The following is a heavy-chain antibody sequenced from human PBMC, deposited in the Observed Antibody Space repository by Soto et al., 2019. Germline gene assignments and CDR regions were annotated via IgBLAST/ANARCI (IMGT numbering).Heavy chain of an antibody. J-gene: IGHJ4*02. CDR3: ATLKGLSSGYPSDFDY. Sequence: QVQLVESGGGVVQPGRSLRLSCAASGFTFSSYGMHWVRQAPGKGLEWVAVISYDGSNKYYADSVKGRFTISRDNSKNTLYLQMNSLRAEDTAVYYCATLKGLSSGYPSDFDYWGQGTLVTVSS. V-gene: IGHV3-30*03. CDR1: GFTFSSYG. D-gene: IGHD3-22*01. CDR2: ISYDGSNK.